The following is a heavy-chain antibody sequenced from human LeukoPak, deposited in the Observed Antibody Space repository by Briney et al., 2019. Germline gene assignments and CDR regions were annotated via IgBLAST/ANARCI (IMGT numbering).Heavy chain of an antibody. J-gene: IGHJ4*02. CDR3: ARGFAYGDTGSFDY. CDR2: IYYSGST. D-gene: IGHD4-17*01. Sequence: SETLSLTCTVSGVSISSYYWSWIRQPPGKGLEWIGYIYYSGSTNYNPSLKSRVTISVDTSKNQFSLNLNSVTAADTAVYYCARGFAYGDTGSFDYWGQGTLVTVSS. V-gene: IGHV4-59*01. CDR1: GVSISSYY.